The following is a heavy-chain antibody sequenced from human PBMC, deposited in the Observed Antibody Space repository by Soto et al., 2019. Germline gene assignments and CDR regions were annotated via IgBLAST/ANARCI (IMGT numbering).Heavy chain of an antibody. V-gene: IGHV1-3*05. CDR2: INAAHGNT. CDR3: AREEGEYRRGWDTAYSLFDP. D-gene: IGHD6-19*01. Sequence: QVQLVQSGAEEKKTGDSVKISCKASGYIFTHHAIHWVRQAPGQRREWRGWINAAHGNTKSSVRFQGSVIITRDTSANTPYMELRSLRSEDTAVYFFAREEGEYRRGWDTAYSLFDPSGQGNLVNVSA. CDR1: GYIFTHHA. J-gene: IGHJ5*01.